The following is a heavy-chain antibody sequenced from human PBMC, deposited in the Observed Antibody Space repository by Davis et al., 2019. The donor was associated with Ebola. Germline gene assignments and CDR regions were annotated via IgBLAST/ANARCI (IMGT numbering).Heavy chain of an antibody. CDR3: ARAGKYCISTSCYLYYYYGMDV. CDR1: GYTFTSYG. CDR2: INPHNGNK. D-gene: IGHD2-2*01. J-gene: IGHJ6*02. V-gene: IGHV1-18*04. Sequence: ASVKVSCKASGYTFTSYGITWVRQAPGQGLEWMGWINPHNGNKNYAQNVQGRVTMTTDTSTSTAYMEVGILRSDDTAVYYCARAGKYCISTSCYLYYYYGMDVWGQGTTVTVSS.